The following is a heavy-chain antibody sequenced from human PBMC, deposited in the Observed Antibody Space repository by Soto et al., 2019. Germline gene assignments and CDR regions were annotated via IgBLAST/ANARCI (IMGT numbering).Heavy chain of an antibody. CDR3: ARDGSVVAGSFDY. Sequence: GGSLRLSCAASGFTFSSYSMNWVRQAPGKGLEWVSSISSSSSYIYYADSVKGRFTISRDNAKNSLYLQMNSLRAEDTAVYYCARDGSVVAGSFDYWGQGTLVTVSS. CDR1: GFTFSSYS. J-gene: IGHJ4*02. V-gene: IGHV3-21*01. CDR2: ISSSSSYI. D-gene: IGHD6-19*01.